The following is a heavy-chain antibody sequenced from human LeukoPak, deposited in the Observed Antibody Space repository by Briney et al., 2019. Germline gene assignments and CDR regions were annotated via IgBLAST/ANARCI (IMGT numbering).Heavy chain of an antibody. J-gene: IGHJ3*02. Sequence: WGSLRLSCAASGFTFSSYSMNWVRQAPGKGREWVSYISSSSSTIYYADSVKGRFTISRDNAKNSLYLQMNSLRAEDTAVYYCARDRTPYYDSSGYPDAFDIWGQGTMVTVSS. CDR1: GFTFSSYS. D-gene: IGHD3-22*01. V-gene: IGHV3-48*01. CDR2: ISSSSSTI. CDR3: ARDRTPYYDSSGYPDAFDI.